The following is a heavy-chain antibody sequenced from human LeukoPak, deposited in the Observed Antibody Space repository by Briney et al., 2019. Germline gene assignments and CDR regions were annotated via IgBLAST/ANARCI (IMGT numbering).Heavy chain of an antibody. D-gene: IGHD5-24*01. V-gene: IGHV3-7*01. Sequence: GGSLRLSCVASGFTFSDYFMSWIRQAPGKGLEWVANIKQDGNEKYYVDSVKGRFTISRDNARNSVSLQMDSLRAEDTAVYYCASLEMTTIFTYDYWGQGTLVTVSS. J-gene: IGHJ4*02. CDR1: GFTFSDYF. CDR2: IKQDGNEK. CDR3: ASLEMTTIFTYDY.